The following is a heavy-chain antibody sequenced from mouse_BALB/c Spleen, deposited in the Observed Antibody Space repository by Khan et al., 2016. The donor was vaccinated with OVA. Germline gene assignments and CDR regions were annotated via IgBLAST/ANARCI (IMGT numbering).Heavy chain of an antibody. V-gene: IGHV1-69*02. CDR1: GYTFTNSW. J-gene: IGHJ3*01. D-gene: IGHD1-1*02. CDR3: TRDVVDGSSFAY. Sequence: QVQLQQSGTELVRPGASVKLSCKASGYTFTNSWINWVKQRPGQGLEWIGNIYPSDSYINYNQKFRDKATLTVDKSSTTAYMHLSSPTSEDSACYYCTRDVVDGSSFAYWGQGTLVTVS. CDR2: IYPSDSYI.